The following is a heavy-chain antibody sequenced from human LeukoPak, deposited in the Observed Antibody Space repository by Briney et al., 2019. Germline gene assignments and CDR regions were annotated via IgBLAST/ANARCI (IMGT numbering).Heavy chain of an antibody. CDR2: IYPGDSDT. V-gene: IGHV5-51*01. Sequence: GESLKISCKGSGHSFSNSWIGWVRQMPGKGLEWMGIIYPGDSDTRYSPSFQGQVAISADTSAATAYLQWSSLKASDTAMYYCARQGSAWFFDYWGQGALVTVSS. CDR1: GHSFSNSW. J-gene: IGHJ4*02. CDR3: ARQGSAWFFDY. D-gene: IGHD6-19*01.